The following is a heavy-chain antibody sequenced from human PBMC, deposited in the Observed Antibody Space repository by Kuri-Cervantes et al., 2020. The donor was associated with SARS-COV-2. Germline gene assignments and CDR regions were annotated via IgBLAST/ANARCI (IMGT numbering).Heavy chain of an antibody. V-gene: IGHV4-61*02. CDR2: IYTSGST. Sequence: LSLTCTVSGGSISSGSYYWCWIRQPAGKGLEWIGRIYTSGSTNYNPSLKSRVTISVDTSKNQFSLKLSSVTAADTAVYYCARGGYSYGYHYYYYMDVWGKGTTVTVSS. CDR1: GGSISSGSYY. CDR3: ARGGYSYGYHYYYYMDV. J-gene: IGHJ6*03. D-gene: IGHD5-18*01.